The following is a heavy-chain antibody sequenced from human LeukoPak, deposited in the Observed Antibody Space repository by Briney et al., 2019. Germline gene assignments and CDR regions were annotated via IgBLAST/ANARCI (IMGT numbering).Heavy chain of an antibody. CDR2: ISAYNGNT. V-gene: IGHV1-18*01. J-gene: IGHJ3*02. D-gene: IGHD1-7*01. Sequence: ASVKVSCKASGYTFTSYGISWVRQAPGQGLEWMGWISAYNGNTNYAQKLQGRVTMTTDTSTSTAYMELRSLRSDDTAVYYCARERITGTTASDAFDIWGQGTMVTVSS. CDR3: ARERITGTTASDAFDI. CDR1: GYTFTSYG.